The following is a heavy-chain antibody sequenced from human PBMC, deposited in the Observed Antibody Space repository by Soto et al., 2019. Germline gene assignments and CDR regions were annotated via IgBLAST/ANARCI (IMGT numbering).Heavy chain of an antibody. D-gene: IGHD3-3*01. V-gene: IGHV3-30*18. CDR3: AKVMYYDFWSGLDY. CDR1: GFTFSSYG. J-gene: IGHJ4*02. Sequence: SLRLSCAASGFTFSSYGMHWVRQAPGKGLEWVAVISYDGSNKYYADSVKGRFTISRDNSKNTLYMQMNSLRAEDTAVYYCAKVMYYDFWSGLDYWGQGTLVTVS. CDR2: ISYDGSNK.